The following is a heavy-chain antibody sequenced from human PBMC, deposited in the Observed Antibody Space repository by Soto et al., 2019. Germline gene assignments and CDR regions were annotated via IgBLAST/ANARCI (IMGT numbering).Heavy chain of an antibody. CDR2: IKTDGTSI. CDR1: GFTFSSYW. J-gene: IGHJ2*01. V-gene: IGHV3-74*03. CDR3: ARVSGTTFFDL. Sequence: VGSLRLSCAASGFTFSSYWMHWVRQAPGKGLVGVSRIKTDGTSIMYADSVRGRFTISRDNAKNTLYLQMNSLRAEDTAVYFCARVSGTTFFDLWGRGTLVTVSS. D-gene: IGHD3-10*01.